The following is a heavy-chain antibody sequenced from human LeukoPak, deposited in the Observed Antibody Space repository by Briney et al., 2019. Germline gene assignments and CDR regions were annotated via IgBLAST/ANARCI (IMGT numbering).Heavy chain of an antibody. CDR3: ASLAVAGLSEGY. J-gene: IGHJ4*02. D-gene: IGHD6-19*01. CDR1: GGSISSYY. CDR2: IYYSGST. Sequence: SETLSLTCTVSGGSISSYYWAWIRQPPGKGLEWIASIYYSGSTYYNPSLKSRVTISVDTSRNQFSLKLSSVTAADTAVYYCASLAVAGLSEGYWGQGTLVIVSS. V-gene: IGHV4-39*01.